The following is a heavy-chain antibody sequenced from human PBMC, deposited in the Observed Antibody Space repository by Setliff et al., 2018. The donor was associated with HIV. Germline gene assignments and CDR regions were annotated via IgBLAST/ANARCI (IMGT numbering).Heavy chain of an antibody. D-gene: IGHD4-17*01. J-gene: IGHJ6*02. CDR3: ARGRPWGVTTPHGMDV. CDR1: GFTFSDYW. V-gene: IGHV3-74*03. CDR2: INSDGIST. Sequence: GGSLRLSCVASGFTFSDYWMHWVRQGPGKGLVWVARINSDGISTKHADSVKGRVTISRDNAKNTLFLQMNSLGAEDTAVYYCARGRPWGVTTPHGMDVWGQGTTVTVSS.